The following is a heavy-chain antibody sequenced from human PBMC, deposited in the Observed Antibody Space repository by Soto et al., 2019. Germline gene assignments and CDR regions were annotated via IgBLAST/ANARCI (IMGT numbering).Heavy chain of an antibody. Sequence: LRLSCAASGFTFSSYGMHWVRQAPGKGLEWVAVIWYDGSNKYYADSVKGRFTISRDNSKNTLYLQMNSLRAEDTAVYYCARDSYCSGGSRYGVYYYYGMDVWGQGTTVTVSS. CDR2: IWYDGSNK. CDR1: GFTFSSYG. CDR3: ARDSYCSGGSRYGVYYYYGMDV. D-gene: IGHD2-15*01. J-gene: IGHJ6*02. V-gene: IGHV3-33*01.